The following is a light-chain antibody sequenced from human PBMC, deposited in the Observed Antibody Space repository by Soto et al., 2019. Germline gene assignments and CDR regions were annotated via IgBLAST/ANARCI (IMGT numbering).Light chain of an antibody. V-gene: IGKV1-5*03. CDR2: KAS. CDR1: QSISGW. Sequence: DIQMTQSPSTLSASVGDRVTITCRASQSISGWLAWYQQKPGKAPKLLIYKASSLESGVPSRFSGSGSGTDFTLPISSLQPDDFAPYYCQQYNTYSWTFGQGTKVEIK. CDR3: QQYNTYSWT. J-gene: IGKJ1*01.